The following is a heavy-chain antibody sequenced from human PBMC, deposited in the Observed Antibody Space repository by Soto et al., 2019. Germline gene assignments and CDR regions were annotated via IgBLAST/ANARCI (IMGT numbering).Heavy chain of an antibody. J-gene: IGHJ4*02. CDR1: GFTFSSDW. Sequence: EVQLVESGGGLVQPGGSLRLSCAASGFTFSSDWMHWVRLAAGKGLVWVSRINMDGSSTNYADSVKGRFTISRDNAKNTLYLQMNSLRAEDTAVYYCARGPRGMYGNDFWGQGALVTVSS. V-gene: IGHV3-74*01. CDR3: ARGPRGMYGNDF. CDR2: INMDGSST. D-gene: IGHD3-10*02.